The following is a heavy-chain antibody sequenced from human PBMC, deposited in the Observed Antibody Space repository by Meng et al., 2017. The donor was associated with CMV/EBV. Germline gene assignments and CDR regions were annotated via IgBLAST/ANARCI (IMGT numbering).Heavy chain of an antibody. CDR3: ARSNERITIFGVVIKSRRNWFDP. CDR1: GGSISSSSYY. CDR2: IYYSGST. J-gene: IGHJ5*02. V-gene: IGHV4-39*01. Sequence: SETLSLTCTVSGGSISSSSYYWGWIRQPPGKGLEWIGSIYYSGSTYYNPSRKSRVTISVDTSKNQFSLKLSSVTAADTAVYYCARSNERITIFGVVIKSRRNWFDPWGQGTLVTVSS. D-gene: IGHD3-3*01.